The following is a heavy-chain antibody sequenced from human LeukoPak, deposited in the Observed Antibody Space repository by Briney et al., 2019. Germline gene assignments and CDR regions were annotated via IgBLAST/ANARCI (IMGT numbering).Heavy chain of an antibody. CDR2: INWNGGST. D-gene: IGHD2-15*01. CDR3: ARVGVSYCSGGSCYSFDY. V-gene: IGHV3-20*04. J-gene: IGHJ4*02. Sequence: TGGSLRLSCAASGFTFSSYAMSWVRQAPGRGLEWVSGINWNGGSTGYVDSVKGRFTISRDNAKNSLYLQMNSLRAEDTALYYCARVGVSYCSGGSCYSFDYWGQGTLVTVSS. CDR1: GFTFSSYA.